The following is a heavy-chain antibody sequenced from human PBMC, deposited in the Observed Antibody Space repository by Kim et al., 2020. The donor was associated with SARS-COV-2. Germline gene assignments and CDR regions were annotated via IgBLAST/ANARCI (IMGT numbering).Heavy chain of an antibody. CDR2: INSDGSIT. J-gene: IGHJ4*02. D-gene: IGHD7-27*01. V-gene: IGHV3-74*01. Sequence: GGYLRLSCAASGFTFSRSWMHWVRQAPGKGLVWVSRINSDGSITSYADSVKGRFTISRDNAKNTLYLQMNSLRAEDTAVYYCARVGHLGADYWGAQLYYFDYWGQGTLVTVSS. CDR1: GFTFSRSW. CDR3: ARVGHLGADYWGAQLYYFDY.